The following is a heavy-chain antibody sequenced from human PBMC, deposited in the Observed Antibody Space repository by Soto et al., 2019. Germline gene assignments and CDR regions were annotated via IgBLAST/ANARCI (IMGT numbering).Heavy chain of an antibody. Sequence: ASVKVSCKVSGYTLTELSMHWVRQAPGKGLEWMGGFDPEDGETIYAQKFQGRVTMTEDTSTDTAYMELSSLRSEDTAVYYCATFQAGAPGDFPPTDYWGQGTLVTVSS. J-gene: IGHJ4*02. CDR2: FDPEDGET. D-gene: IGHD3-3*01. V-gene: IGHV1-24*01. CDR1: GYTLTELS. CDR3: ATFQAGAPGDFPPTDY.